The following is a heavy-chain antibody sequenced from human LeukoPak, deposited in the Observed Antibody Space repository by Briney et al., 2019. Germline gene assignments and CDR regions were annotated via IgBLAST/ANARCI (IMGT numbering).Heavy chain of an antibody. CDR2: IWYDGSKK. V-gene: IGHV3-33*06. J-gene: IGHJ4*02. Sequence: GGSLRLSCAASGFTFSSYGMNWVRQAPGKGLEWVAVIWYDGSKKYYADSVKGRFTISRDNSKNTLYLQMNSLRAEDTAVYYCAKDLLGQWPTVFDYWGQGTLVTVSS. CDR1: GFTFSSYG. D-gene: IGHD6-19*01. CDR3: AKDLLGQWPTVFDY.